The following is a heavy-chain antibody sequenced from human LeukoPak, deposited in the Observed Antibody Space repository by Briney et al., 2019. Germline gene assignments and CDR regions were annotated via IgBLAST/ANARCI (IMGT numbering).Heavy chain of an antibody. CDR1: GFPFSDYG. D-gene: IGHD3-16*01. V-gene: IGHV3-30*18. Sequence: GGTLRLSCAASGFPFSDYGMYWVRQAPGKGLEWLAVISHDGNNKYYAESVKGRIAISRDNSMNTLYLQMNSLRAEDTAVYYCAKVRWGSDNALDSWGQGTLVTGSS. CDR3: AKVRWGSDNALDS. CDR2: ISHDGNNK. J-gene: IGHJ4*02.